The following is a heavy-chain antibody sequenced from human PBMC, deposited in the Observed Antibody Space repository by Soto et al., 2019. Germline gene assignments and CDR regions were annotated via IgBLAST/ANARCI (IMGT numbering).Heavy chain of an antibody. Sequence: QLQLQESGPGLAKPSETLSLTCTVSGGSISSTSYYWGWIRQPPGKGLDWIGTMYDSGSTYYNPSLKSRVTISVDTSKTQFSLRLGSVTAADTAVYYCARFRSASGFDPWGQGTLVTVSS. J-gene: IGHJ5*02. CDR3: ARFRSASGFDP. CDR1: GGSISSTSYY. V-gene: IGHV4-39*01. CDR2: MYDSGST.